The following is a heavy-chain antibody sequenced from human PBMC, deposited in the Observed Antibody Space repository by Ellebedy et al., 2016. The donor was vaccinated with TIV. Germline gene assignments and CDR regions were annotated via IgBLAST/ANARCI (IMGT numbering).Heavy chain of an antibody. Sequence: ASVKVSCKASGYTFTGYYMHWVRQAPGQGLEWMGWINPNSGGTNYAQKFQGRVTMTRDTSISTAYMELSRLRSDDTAVYYCASGVSYYGSGSYSWFDPWGQGTLVTVSS. CDR3: ASGVSYYGSGSYSWFDP. J-gene: IGHJ5*02. D-gene: IGHD3-10*01. CDR2: INPNSGGT. CDR1: GYTFTGYY. V-gene: IGHV1-2*02.